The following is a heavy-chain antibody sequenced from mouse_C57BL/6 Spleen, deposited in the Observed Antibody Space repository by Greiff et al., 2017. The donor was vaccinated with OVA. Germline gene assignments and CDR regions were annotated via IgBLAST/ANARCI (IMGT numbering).Heavy chain of an antibody. Sequence: VQLQQSGAELARPGASVKLSCKASGYTFTSSGISWVKQRTGQGLEWIGEIYPRSGNTYYNEKFKGKATLTADKSSSTAYMELRSLTSEDSAVDFCARGDSSGYVFDYWGQGTTLTVSS. J-gene: IGHJ2*01. CDR1: GYTFTSSG. D-gene: IGHD3-2*02. V-gene: IGHV1-81*01. CDR3: ARGDSSGYVFDY. CDR2: IYPRSGNT.